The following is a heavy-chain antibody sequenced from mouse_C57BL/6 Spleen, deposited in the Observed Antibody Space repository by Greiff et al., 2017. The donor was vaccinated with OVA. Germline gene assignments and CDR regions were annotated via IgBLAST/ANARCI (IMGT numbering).Heavy chain of an antibody. CDR3: ARNDYDCFAS. D-gene: IGHD2-4*01. V-gene: IGHV1-82*01. J-gene: IGHJ3*01. CDR2: IYPGVGDT. Sequence: QVQLQQSGPELVKPGASVKISCKASGYAFSSSWMNWVKQRPGKGLEWIGRIYPGVGDTNYNGKFKGKATLTADKSSSTAYMKLSSLTSEDSAVYFCARNDYDCFASWGQGTLVTVSA. CDR1: GYAFSSSW.